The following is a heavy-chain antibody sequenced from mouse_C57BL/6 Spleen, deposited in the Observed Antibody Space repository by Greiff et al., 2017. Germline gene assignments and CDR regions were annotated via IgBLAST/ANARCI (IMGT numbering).Heavy chain of an antibody. V-gene: IGHV1-59*01. Sequence: QVQLQQSGAELVRPGTSVKLSCKASGYTFTSYWMHWVKQRPGQGLEWIGVIDPSDSYTNYNQKFKGKATLTVDTSSSTAYMQLSSLTSEDSAVYYCARQGDWASYWYFDVWGTGTTVTVSS. CDR1: GYTFTSYW. CDR3: ARQGDWASYWYFDV. J-gene: IGHJ1*03. CDR2: IDPSDSYT. D-gene: IGHD4-1*01.